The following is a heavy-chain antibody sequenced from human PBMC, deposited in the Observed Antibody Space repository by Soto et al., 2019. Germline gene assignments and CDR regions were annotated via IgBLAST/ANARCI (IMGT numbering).Heavy chain of an antibody. Sequence: GASLKISCKGSGYSFTTYWIGWVRQMPGKGLEGMVIIYPGDSDTRYSPSFQGQVTISADKSINTTYLQWSSLKASDTAIYYWARQAAAGKYYYAMDVWGQGTTVTVSS. CDR1: GYSFTTYW. D-gene: IGHD6-13*01. CDR2: IYPGDSDT. J-gene: IGHJ6*02. V-gene: IGHV5-51*01. CDR3: ARQAAAGKYYYAMDV.